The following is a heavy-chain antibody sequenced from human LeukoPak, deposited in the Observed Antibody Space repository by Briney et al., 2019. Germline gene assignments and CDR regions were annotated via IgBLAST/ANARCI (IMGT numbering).Heavy chain of an antibody. Sequence: GGSLRLSCAASGFTFSDYYMSWIRQAPGKGLEWVANIKQDGSEIHYVDSVKGRFTISRDNAKNSLFLQMNSLRAEGTAVYYCARDPGIAAAGTVGYFDYWGQGILVTVSS. V-gene: IGHV3-7*01. CDR2: IKQDGSEI. CDR1: GFTFSDYY. CDR3: ARDPGIAAAGTVGYFDY. J-gene: IGHJ4*02. D-gene: IGHD6-13*01.